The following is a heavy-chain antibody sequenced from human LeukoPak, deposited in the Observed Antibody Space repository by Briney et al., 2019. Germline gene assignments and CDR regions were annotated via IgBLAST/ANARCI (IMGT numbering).Heavy chain of an antibody. CDR1: GFTFNSYA. CDR3: AKAIGYCSSISCSPFDY. CDR2: ISGGGGTT. D-gene: IGHD2-2*01. V-gene: IGHV3-23*01. J-gene: IGHJ4*02. Sequence: GGSLRLSCAASGFTFNSYAMSWVRQAPGKGLEWVSAISGGGGTTYYADSVKGRFTISRDNSKNTLYLQMNSLRAEDTAVHYCAKAIGYCSSISCSPFDYWGQGTLVTVSS.